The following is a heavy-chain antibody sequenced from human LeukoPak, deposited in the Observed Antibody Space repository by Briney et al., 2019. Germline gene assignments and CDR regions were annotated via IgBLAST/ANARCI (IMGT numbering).Heavy chain of an antibody. CDR3: AKHEGRSGSYCHFHY. J-gene: IGHJ4*02. Sequence: PGGSLRLSCAASGFTFSSYAMSWVRQAPGKGLEWVSAISGSGGSTYYGDSVKGRFTISRDNSKNTLYLQLNRLRAEDTSVYYCAKHEGRSGSYCHFHYWGQGTLVTVSS. CDR2: ISGSGGST. CDR1: GFTFSSYA. V-gene: IGHV3-23*01. D-gene: IGHD3-10*01.